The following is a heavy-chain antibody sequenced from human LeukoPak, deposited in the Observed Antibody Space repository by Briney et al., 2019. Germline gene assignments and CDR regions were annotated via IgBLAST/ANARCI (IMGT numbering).Heavy chain of an antibody. D-gene: IGHD6-19*01. V-gene: IGHV3-23*01. CDR1: EFTFSDYA. CDR2: ISGSGAST. J-gene: IGHJ4*02. CDR3: AKLGGSGWRYYFDY. Sequence: GGSLRLSCAASEFTFSDYAMSWVHQAPGKGLEWVSTISGSGASTYCADSVQGRFTISRDNSKNTLYLQMNSLRAEDTAIYSCAKLGGSGWRYYFDYWGQGTLVTVSS.